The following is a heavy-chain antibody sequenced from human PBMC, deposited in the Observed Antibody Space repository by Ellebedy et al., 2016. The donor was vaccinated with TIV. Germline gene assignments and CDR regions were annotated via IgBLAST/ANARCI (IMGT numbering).Heavy chain of an antibody. V-gene: IGHV3-13*01. CDR3: TRGRPEGDGFFDY. CDR1: GFTFSSYD. Sequence: GGSLRLXCVASGFTFSSYDMHWVRQVTGKALEWVSAIDIAGDTYYPDSVKGRFTISRENAKNSLYLQINSLSAGDTAVYYCTRGRPEGDGFFDYWGQGTLVTVSS. CDR2: IDIAGDT. J-gene: IGHJ4*02. D-gene: IGHD2-21*02.